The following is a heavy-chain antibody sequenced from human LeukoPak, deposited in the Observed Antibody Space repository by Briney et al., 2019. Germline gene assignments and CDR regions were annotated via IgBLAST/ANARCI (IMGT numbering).Heavy chain of an antibody. CDR1: GFTFSSYA. D-gene: IGHD3-10*01. Sequence: GGSLRLSCAASGFTFSSYAMHWVRQAPGKGLEYVSAISSNGGSTYYANSVKGRFTISRDNSKNALYLQMGSLRAEDMAVYYCARGDVLLWFGETGFDYWGPGTLVTVSS. CDR2: ISSNGGST. V-gene: IGHV3-64*01. CDR3: ARGDVLLWFGETGFDY. J-gene: IGHJ4*02.